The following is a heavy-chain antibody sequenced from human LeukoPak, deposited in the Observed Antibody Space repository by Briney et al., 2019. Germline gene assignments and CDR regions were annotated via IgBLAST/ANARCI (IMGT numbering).Heavy chain of an antibody. CDR1: GFTVSSNY. CDR2: IYSGGDT. V-gene: IGHV3-66*01. J-gene: IGHJ4*02. CDR3: ARRSGEGYFDS. Sequence: GGSLGLSCAASGFTVSSNYMTWVRQAPGKGLEWLSVIYSGGDTYYADSVQGRFTISRDNSRNTLYLQMNFLRAEDTAVYYCARRSGEGYFDSWGQGTLVTVSS. D-gene: IGHD1-26*01.